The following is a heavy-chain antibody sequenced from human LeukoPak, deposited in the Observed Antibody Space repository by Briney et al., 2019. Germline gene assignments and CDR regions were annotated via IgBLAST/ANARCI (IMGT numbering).Heavy chain of an antibody. CDR3: ARVQRPDYYYYFMDV. J-gene: IGHJ6*03. CDR2: IYISGST. V-gene: IGHV4-61*02. CDR1: GGSISSGSYY. Sequence: PSETLSLTCTVSGGSISSGSYYWSWIRHPAGKGLEWIGRIYISGSTNFHPSLKSRVTISLDTSKNQFSLKLSSVTAADTAVYYCARVQRPDYYYYFMDVWGKGTTVTVSS.